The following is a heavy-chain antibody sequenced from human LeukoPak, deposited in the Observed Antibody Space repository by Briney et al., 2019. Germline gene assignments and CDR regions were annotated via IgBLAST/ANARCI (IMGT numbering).Heavy chain of an antibody. J-gene: IGHJ3*01. D-gene: IGHD6-6*01. V-gene: IGHV3-7*03. CDR1: GFTFSSYA. CDR3: ARSSYSSSSSV. Sequence: GGSLRLSCAASGFTFSSYAMHWVRQAPGKGLEWVASINSDGSEGYYADVVKGRFTISRDNAKNSLYLQINSLRAEDTAVYYCARSSYSSSSSVWGQGTMVTVSS. CDR2: INSDGSEG.